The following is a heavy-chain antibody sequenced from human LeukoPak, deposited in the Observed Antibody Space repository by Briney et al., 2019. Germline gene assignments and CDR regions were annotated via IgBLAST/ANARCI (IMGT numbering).Heavy chain of an antibody. D-gene: IGHD3-3*01. Sequence: PGGSLRLSCAASGFTFSSYAMSWVRQAPGKAREWVSDISDSGGSTYYADSVKGRFTISRDNSKNTLYLQMNSLRPEDTAVYYCANPGRDFWSGFSVGNWLDPWGPGTLVTVSS. CDR1: GFTFSSYA. CDR3: ANPGRDFWSGFSVGNWLDP. CDR2: ISDSGGST. J-gene: IGHJ5*02. V-gene: IGHV3-23*01.